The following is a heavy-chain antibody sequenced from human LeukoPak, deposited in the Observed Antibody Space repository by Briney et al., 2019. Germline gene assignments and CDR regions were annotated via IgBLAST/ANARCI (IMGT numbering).Heavy chain of an antibody. J-gene: IGHJ4*02. CDR3: ARYTTAAFDF. V-gene: IGHV5-51*01. D-gene: IGHD6-13*01. CDR1: GYSFTSYW. CDR2: IYPGDPDT. Sequence: GESLKISCKGSGYSFTSYWIGWVRQMPGKGLEWMGIIYPGDPDTRESPSFQGQFTISADKSISTAYLQWSSLKASDTAIYYCARYTTAAFDFWGQGTLVTVSS.